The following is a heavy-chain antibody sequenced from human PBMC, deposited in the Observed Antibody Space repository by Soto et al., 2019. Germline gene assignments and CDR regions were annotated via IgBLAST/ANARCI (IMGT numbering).Heavy chain of an antibody. V-gene: IGHV3-23*01. CDR3: ASRSSGWYFDY. CDR2: ISGSGGST. CDR1: GFTFSSYA. Sequence: EVQLLESGGGLVQPGGSLRLSCAASGFTFSSYAMNWVRQAPGKGLEWVSVISGSGGSTYYADSVKGRFTISRDNSKNTVYLKMTSLRAEDTAVYYCASRSSGWYFDYWGQGTLVTVSS. J-gene: IGHJ4*02. D-gene: IGHD6-19*01.